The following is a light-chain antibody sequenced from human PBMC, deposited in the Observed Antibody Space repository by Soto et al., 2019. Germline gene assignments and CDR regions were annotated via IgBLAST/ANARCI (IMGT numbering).Light chain of an antibody. CDR3: QQYNSWPYT. Sequence: EIMMTQSPATLSVSPGERATLSCWSSQSISSNLAWYHHKRGQAPRLLFYGASIRTTGVPARFSGSGSGTGFPLTISSLQSEDFAIYYCQQYNSWPYTFGQGTKLEIK. CDR1: QSISSN. CDR2: GAS. J-gene: IGKJ2*01. V-gene: IGKV3-15*01.